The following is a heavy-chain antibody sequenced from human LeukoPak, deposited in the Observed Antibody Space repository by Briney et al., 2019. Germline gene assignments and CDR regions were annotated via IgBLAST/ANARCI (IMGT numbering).Heavy chain of an antibody. D-gene: IGHD3-10*01. CDR2: ISYDGSNK. CDR3: ARGIGGSGSYYIPNYYYYGMDV. Sequence: PGGSLRLSCAASGFTFSSYAMHWVRQAPGKGLEWVAVISYDGSNKYYADSVKGRFTISRDNSKNTLYLQMNSLRAEDTAVYYCARGIGGSGSYYIPNYYYYGMDVWGQGTTVTVSS. CDR1: GFTFSSYA. J-gene: IGHJ6*02. V-gene: IGHV3-30*04.